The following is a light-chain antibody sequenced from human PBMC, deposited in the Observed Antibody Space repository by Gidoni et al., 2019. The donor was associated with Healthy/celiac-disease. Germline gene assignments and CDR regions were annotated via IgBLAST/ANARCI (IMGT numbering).Light chain of an antibody. CDR3: QQYYSTPWT. CDR2: WAS. Sequence: TINCKSSQSVLYSSNNKNYLAWYQQKPGQPPKLLIYWASTRESGVPDRFSGRGSGTDFTLTISSLQAEDVAVYYCQQYYSTPWTFGQGTKVEIK. J-gene: IGKJ1*01. V-gene: IGKV4-1*01. CDR1: QSVLYSSNNKNY.